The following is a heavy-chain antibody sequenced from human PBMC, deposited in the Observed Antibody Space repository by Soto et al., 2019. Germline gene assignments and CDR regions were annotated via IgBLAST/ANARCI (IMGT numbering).Heavy chain of an antibody. J-gene: IGHJ3*02. D-gene: IGHD3-3*01. Sequence: QLHLVQSGAVVKKPGASVTVSCSASGYPVTAYYMHWVRQAPGRGLEWMGGINPATGAAKYTQTFQGRVTMTRDTSKSTVFMELSGLTSEDTAVFSCASGGGVGVAGSAAFDMWGQGTLVTVSS. CDR2: INPATGAA. CDR1: GYPVTAYY. CDR3: ASGGGVGVAGSAAFDM. V-gene: IGHV1-2*02.